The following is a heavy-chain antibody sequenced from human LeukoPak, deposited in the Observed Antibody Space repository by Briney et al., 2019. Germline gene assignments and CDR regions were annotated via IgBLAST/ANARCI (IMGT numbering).Heavy chain of an antibody. CDR3: AKDQIRITMVRGVLGY. D-gene: IGHD3-10*01. V-gene: IGHV3-23*01. Sequence: GGSLRLSCAASGFTFSSYAMTWVRQAPGKGLEWVSRISGGGGTTYYADSVKGRFIISRDISKNTLYLQMNSLRAEDTAVYYCAKDQIRITMVRGVLGYWGQGTLVTVSS. J-gene: IGHJ4*02. CDR2: ISGGGGTT. CDR1: GFTFSSYA.